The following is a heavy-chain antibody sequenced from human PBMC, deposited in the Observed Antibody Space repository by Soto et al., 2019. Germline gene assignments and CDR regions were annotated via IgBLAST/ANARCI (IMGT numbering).Heavy chain of an antibody. V-gene: IGHV3-30-3*01. CDR3: AREGVAAAGTIHYYYYGMDV. Sequence: GGSLRLSCAASGFTFSSYAMHWVRQAPGKGLEWVAVISYDGSNKYYADSVKGRFTISRDNSKNTLYLQMNSLRAEDTAVYYCAREGVAAAGTIHYYYYGMDVWGQGTTVTVSS. D-gene: IGHD6-13*01. CDR2: ISYDGSNK. CDR1: GFTFSSYA. J-gene: IGHJ6*02.